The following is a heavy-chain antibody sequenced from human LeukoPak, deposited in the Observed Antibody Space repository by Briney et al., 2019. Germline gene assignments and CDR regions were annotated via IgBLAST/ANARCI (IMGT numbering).Heavy chain of an antibody. J-gene: IGHJ4*02. D-gene: IGHD3-16*01. CDR1: GFTFSESW. Sequence: GGSLRLSCVASGFTFSESWMTWVRQAPGKGLEWVANINEDETAKYYVGSVKGRFTISRDNAKNSLYLQMNSLRAEDTAIYYCVKDERDAYYEFWGQGTLVTVSS. CDR2: INEDETAK. CDR3: VKDERDAYYEF. V-gene: IGHV3-7*03.